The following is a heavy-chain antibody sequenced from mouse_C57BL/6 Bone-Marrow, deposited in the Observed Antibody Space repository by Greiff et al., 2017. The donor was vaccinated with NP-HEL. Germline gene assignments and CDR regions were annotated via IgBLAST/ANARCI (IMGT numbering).Heavy chain of an antibody. CDR3: ARIYYYGRSPLFDY. Sequence: QVQLQQPGAELVKPGASVKLSCKASGYTFTSYWMQWVKQRPGQGLEWIGEIDPSDSYTNYNQKFKGKATLTVDTSSSTAYMQLSSLTSEDSAVYYCARIYYYGRSPLFDYWGQGTTLTVSS. J-gene: IGHJ2*01. V-gene: IGHV1-50*01. CDR1: GYTFTSYW. CDR2: IDPSDSYT. D-gene: IGHD1-1*01.